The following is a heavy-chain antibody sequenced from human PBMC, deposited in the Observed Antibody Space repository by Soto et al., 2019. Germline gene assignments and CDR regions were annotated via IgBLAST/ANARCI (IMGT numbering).Heavy chain of an antibody. V-gene: IGHV4-34*01. CDR3: ARGRRLDFWRGYSFYYYYGMDV. J-gene: IGHJ6*02. Sequence: SETLSLTCAVYGGSFSGYYWSWIRQPPGKGLEWIGEINHSGSTNYNPSLKSRVTISVDTSKNQFSLKLSSVTAADTAVYYCARGRRLDFWRGYSFYYYYGMDVWGQGTTVTVSS. D-gene: IGHD3-3*01. CDR1: GGSFSGYY. CDR2: INHSGST.